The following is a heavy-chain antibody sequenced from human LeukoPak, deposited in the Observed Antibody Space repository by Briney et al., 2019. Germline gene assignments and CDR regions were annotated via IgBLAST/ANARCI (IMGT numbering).Heavy chain of an antibody. CDR3: VRDYFCSGGTCDDCFDP. J-gene: IGHJ5*02. Sequence: ATVKVSCKASGYTFTNYGISWVRQAPRQGLEWMAWISTYDHDTNYAQKFRGRVTMTTDTSTSTAYMELRSLGSDDTAVYYCVRDYFCSGGTCDDCFDPWGQGTLATVSS. CDR1: GYTFTNYG. D-gene: IGHD2-15*01. V-gene: IGHV1-18*01. CDR2: ISTYDHDT.